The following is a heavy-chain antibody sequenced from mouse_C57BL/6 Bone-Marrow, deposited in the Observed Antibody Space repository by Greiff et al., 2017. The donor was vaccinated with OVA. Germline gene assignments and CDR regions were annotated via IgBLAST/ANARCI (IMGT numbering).Heavy chain of an antibody. CDR2: IRLKSDNYAT. CDR3: SYYYGRLAY. J-gene: IGHJ3*01. D-gene: IGHD1-1*01. V-gene: IGHV6-3*01. CDR1: GFTFSNYW. Sequence: EVQLVESGGGLVQPGGSIKLSCVASGFTFSNYWMNWVRQSPEKGLEWVAQIRLKSDNYATHYAESVKGRFTISRDDSKSSVYLQMNNLRAEDTGIYYCSYYYGRLAYWGQGTLVTVSA.